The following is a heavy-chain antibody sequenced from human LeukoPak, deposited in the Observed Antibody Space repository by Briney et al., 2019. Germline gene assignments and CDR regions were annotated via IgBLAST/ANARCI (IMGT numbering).Heavy chain of an antibody. Sequence: SETLSLTCAVSGGSFTGYYWSWIRQPPGMGLEWIGEINHSGSTIYNPSLKSRVTILLDTSKNQFSLKLTSATAADTAVYFCATEPGYCSGGRCYGGWFDPWGQGTLVTVSS. CDR1: GGSFTGYY. CDR3: ATEPGYCSGGRCYGGWFDP. D-gene: IGHD2-15*01. V-gene: IGHV4-34*01. CDR2: INHSGST. J-gene: IGHJ5*02.